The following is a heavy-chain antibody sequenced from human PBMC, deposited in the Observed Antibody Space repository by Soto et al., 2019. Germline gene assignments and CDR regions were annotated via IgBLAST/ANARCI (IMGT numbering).Heavy chain of an antibody. CDR1: GFTFSSYA. CDR3: VKPITMVRGVIYPDAFDI. V-gene: IGHV3-64D*08. CDR2: ISSNGGST. J-gene: IGHJ3*02. Sequence: GGSLRLSCSASGFTFSSYAMHWVRQAPGKGLEYVSAISSNGGSTYYADSVKGRFTISRDNSKNTLYLQMSSLRAEDTAVYYCVKPITMVRGVIYPDAFDIWGQGTMVTVSS. D-gene: IGHD3-10*01.